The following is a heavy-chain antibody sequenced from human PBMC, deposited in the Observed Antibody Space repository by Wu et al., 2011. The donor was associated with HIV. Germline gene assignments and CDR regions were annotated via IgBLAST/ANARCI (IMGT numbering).Heavy chain of an antibody. D-gene: IGHD1-26*01. J-gene: IGHJ2*01. V-gene: IGHV1-2*02. Sequence: QVQLVQSGAEVKKPGASVKVSCKASGYTFTGYYMHWVRQAPGQGLEWMGWINPNSGGTNYAQKFQGRVTMTRDTSISTAYMELSRLRSDDTAVYYCARVIPWELPRDWYFDLWGRGTLVTVSS. CDR1: GYTFTGYY. CDR3: ARVIPWELPRDWYFDL. CDR2: INPNSGGT.